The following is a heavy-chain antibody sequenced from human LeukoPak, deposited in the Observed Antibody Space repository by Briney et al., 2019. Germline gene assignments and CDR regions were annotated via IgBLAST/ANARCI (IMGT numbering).Heavy chain of an antibody. Sequence: ASVKVSCKASGYTFTSYGISWVRQAPGQGLEWMGWISAYNGNTNYAQKLQGRVTMTTDTSTSTAYMELSSLRSEDTAVYYCVRDYDISGPQKNFFDYWGQGTLVTVSS. D-gene: IGHD3-22*01. CDR1: GYTFTSYG. CDR3: VRDYDISGPQKNFFDY. CDR2: ISAYNGNT. V-gene: IGHV1-18*01. J-gene: IGHJ4*02.